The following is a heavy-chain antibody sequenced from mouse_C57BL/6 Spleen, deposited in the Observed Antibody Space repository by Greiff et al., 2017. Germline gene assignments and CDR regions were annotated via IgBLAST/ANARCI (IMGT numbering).Heavy chain of an antibody. Sequence: QVHVKQSGPGLVAPSQSLSITCTVSGFSLTSYGVDWVRQPPGKGLEWLGVIWGGGSTNYNSALMSRLSISKDNSKSQVFLKMNSLQTDDTAMYYGAKHQGDCYYSYAMDYWGQGTSVTVSS. CDR1: GFSLTSYG. CDR3: AKHQGDCYYSYAMDY. CDR2: IWGGGST. V-gene: IGHV2-9*01. J-gene: IGHJ4*01. D-gene: IGHD2-3*01.